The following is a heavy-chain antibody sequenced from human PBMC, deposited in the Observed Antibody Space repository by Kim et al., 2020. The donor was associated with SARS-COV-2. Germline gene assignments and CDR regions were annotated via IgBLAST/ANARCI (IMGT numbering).Heavy chain of an antibody. J-gene: IGHJ4*02. CDR2: IYSGGSST. CDR3: AKVYSGYELPLKFSSYYFDY. D-gene: IGHD5-12*01. Sequence: GGSLRLSCAASGFTFSSYAMSWVRQAPGKGLEWVSVIYSGGSSTYYADSVKGRFTISRDNSKNTLYLQMNSLRAEDTAVYYCAKVYSGYELPLKFSSYYFDYWGQGTLVTVSS. V-gene: IGHV3-23*03. CDR1: GFTFSSYA.